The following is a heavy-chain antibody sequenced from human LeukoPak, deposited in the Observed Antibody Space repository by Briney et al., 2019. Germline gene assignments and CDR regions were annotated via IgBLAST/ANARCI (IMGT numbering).Heavy chain of an antibody. J-gene: IGHJ4*02. CDR3: ARSNHYYDSSGYFR. CDR2: ISGSGGST. CDR1: GFTFSSYA. D-gene: IGHD3-22*01. Sequence: GGSLRLSCAASGFTFSSYAMSWVRQAPGKGLEWVSAISGSGGSTYYADSVKGRFTISRDNSKNTLYLQMNSLRAEDTAVYYCARSNHYYDSSGYFRWGQGTLVTVSS. V-gene: IGHV3-23*01.